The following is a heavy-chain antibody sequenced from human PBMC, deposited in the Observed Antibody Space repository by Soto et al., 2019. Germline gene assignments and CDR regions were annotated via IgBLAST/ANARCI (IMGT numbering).Heavy chain of an antibody. D-gene: IGHD6-13*01. J-gene: IGHJ6*03. V-gene: IGHV1-8*01. Sequence: QVQLVQSGAEVKKPGASVKVSCKASGYTFTSYDINWVRQATGQGLEWMGWMNPNSGNTGYAQKFQGRVTMSRYTSISTAYMELSSLRSEDTAVYYCARARRIAAAGGYYYYYYYMDVWGKGTTVTVSS. CDR2: MNPNSGNT. CDR1: GYTFTSYD. CDR3: ARARRIAAAGGYYYYYYYMDV.